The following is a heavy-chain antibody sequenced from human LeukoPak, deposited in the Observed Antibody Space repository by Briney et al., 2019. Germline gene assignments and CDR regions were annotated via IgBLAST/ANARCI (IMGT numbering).Heavy chain of an antibody. Sequence: SVKVSCKASGGTFSSYAISWVRQAPGQGLEWMGGIIPIFGTANYAQRFQGRVTITTDESTSTAYMELSSLRSEDTAVYYCARESVYGSGSYSSFDYWGQGTLVTVSS. CDR2: IIPIFGTA. V-gene: IGHV1-69*05. D-gene: IGHD3-10*01. CDR3: ARESVYGSGSYSSFDY. CDR1: GGTFSSYA. J-gene: IGHJ4*02.